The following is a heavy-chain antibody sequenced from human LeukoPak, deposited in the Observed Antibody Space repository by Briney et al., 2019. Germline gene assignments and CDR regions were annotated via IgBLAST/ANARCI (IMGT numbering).Heavy chain of an antibody. CDR2: ISAYNGNT. Sequence: ASVKVSCKASGYTFTSYGTSWVRQAPGQGLEWMGWISAYNGNTNYAQKLQGRVTMTTDTSTSTAYMELRSLRSDDTAVYYCARSPLFYDPLYYCYGMDVWGQGTTVTVSS. CDR3: ARSPLFYDPLYYCYGMDV. CDR1: GYTFTSYG. D-gene: IGHD3-3*01. V-gene: IGHV1-18*01. J-gene: IGHJ6*02.